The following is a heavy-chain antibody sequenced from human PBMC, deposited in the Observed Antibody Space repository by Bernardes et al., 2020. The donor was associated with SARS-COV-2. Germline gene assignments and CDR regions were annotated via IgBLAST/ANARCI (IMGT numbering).Heavy chain of an antibody. J-gene: IGHJ4*02. CDR3: AKTPPPLVVMYYFDF. Sequence: GRSLRLSCESSGFTFGRHSMSWVRQAPGQGLEWVETITGSGGSSYYADSVRGRFIISRDNSRETIYLQMSSLRAEDTATYYCAKTPPPLVVMYYFDFWGQGTLVTVAS. CDR1: GFTFGRHS. V-gene: IGHV3-23*01. D-gene: IGHD2-15*01. CDR2: ITGSGGSS.